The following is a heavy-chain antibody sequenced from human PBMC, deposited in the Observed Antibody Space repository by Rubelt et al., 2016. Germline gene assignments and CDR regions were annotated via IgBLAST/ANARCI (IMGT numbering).Heavy chain of an antibody. Sequence: QATGEGLEWVSFIGGSGGSTNYADSVQGRFTISRDNAKNSLYLQMNSLRAEDTAVYYCARVACSSTCLVDYWGQGTLVTVSS. J-gene: IGHJ4*02. V-gene: IGHV3-48*03. D-gene: IGHD2-2*01. CDR3: ARVACSSTCLVDY. CDR2: IGGSGGST.